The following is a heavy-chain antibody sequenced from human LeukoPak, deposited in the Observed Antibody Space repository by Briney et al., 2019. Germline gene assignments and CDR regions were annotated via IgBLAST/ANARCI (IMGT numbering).Heavy chain of an antibody. CDR1: GFTFSSYG. Sequence: PGGSLRLSCAASGFTFSSYGMYWVRQAPGKGLEWVAVISYDGSNKYYADSVKGRFTISRDNSKNTLYLQMNSLRAEDTAVYYCANDYYGSGSPGYFDYWGQGTLVTVSS. CDR2: ISYDGSNK. CDR3: ANDYYGSGSPGYFDY. D-gene: IGHD3-10*01. J-gene: IGHJ4*02. V-gene: IGHV3-30*18.